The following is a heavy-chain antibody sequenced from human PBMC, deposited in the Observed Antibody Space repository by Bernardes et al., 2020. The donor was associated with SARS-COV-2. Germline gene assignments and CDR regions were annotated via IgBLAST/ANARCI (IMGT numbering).Heavy chain of an antibody. CDR1: GFTFNLSV. V-gene: IGHV3-30*03. CDR2: LSHDGGSQ. D-gene: IGHD1-1*01. CDR3: ARAPSVKTPIDLWTPIDL. Sequence: GGSLRLSCAASGFTFNLSVMHWVRQAPGKGLEWVAALSHDGGSQFYADSVKGRFTISRDTFRNVVLLQMNSLRLDDTAVYYCARAPSVKTPIDLWTPIDLWGQGTLVTVSS. J-gene: IGHJ5*02.